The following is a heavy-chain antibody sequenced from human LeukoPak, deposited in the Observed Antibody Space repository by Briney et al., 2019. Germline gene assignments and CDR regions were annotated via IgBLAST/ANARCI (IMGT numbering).Heavy chain of an antibody. CDR3: AREPYDFWSGYYEYNWFDP. V-gene: IGHV4-61*02. J-gene: IGHJ5*02. CDR2: IYTSGST. Sequence: SQTLSLTXTVSGGSISSGSYYWSWIRQPAGKGLEWIGRIYTSGSTNYNPSLKSRVTISVDTSKNQFSLKLSSVTAADTAVYYCAREPYDFWSGYYEYNWFDPWGQGTLVTVSS. CDR1: GGSISSGSYY. D-gene: IGHD3-3*01.